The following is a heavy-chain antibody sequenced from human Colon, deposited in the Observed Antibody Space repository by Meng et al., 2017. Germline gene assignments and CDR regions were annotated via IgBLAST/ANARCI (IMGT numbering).Heavy chain of an antibody. Sequence: QVQLQQWGAGLLKPSETLSLTCAVYGGFFSVYCWSWIRQPPGKGLEWIGEINHSGSTNYNPSLKSRVTISVDTSKNQFSLKLSSVTAADTAVYYCARGLFDYWGQGTLVTVSS. CDR2: INHSGST. V-gene: IGHV4-34*01. J-gene: IGHJ4*02. CDR3: ARGLFDY. CDR1: GGFFSVYC.